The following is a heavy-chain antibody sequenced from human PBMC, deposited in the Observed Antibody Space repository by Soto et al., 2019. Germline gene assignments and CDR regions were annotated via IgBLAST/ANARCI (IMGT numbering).Heavy chain of an antibody. V-gene: IGHV5-51*01. CDR1: GYSFTSYW. CDR3: ARQGKYSGSYSYYYYYGMDV. J-gene: IGHJ6*02. Sequence: PGEALKISCKGSGYSFTSYWIGRLRQMPGKGLEWMGIIYPGDSDTRYSPSFQGQVTISADKSISTAYLQWSSLKASDTAMYYCARQGKYSGSYSYYYYYGMDVWGQGTTVTVSS. D-gene: IGHD1-26*01. CDR2: IYPGDSDT.